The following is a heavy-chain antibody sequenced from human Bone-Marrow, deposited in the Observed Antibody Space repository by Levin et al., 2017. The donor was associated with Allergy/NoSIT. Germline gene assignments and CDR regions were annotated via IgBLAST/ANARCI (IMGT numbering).Heavy chain of an antibody. CDR3: ARGVIAKGSRYCSSTSCPGPRYFDL. J-gene: IGHJ2*01. V-gene: IGHV1-69*06. D-gene: IGHD2-2*01. CDR1: GGTFSSYA. CDR2: IIPIFGTA. Sequence: ASVKVSCKASGGTFSSYAISWVRQAPGQGLEWMGGIIPIFGTANYAQKFQGRVTITADKSTSTAYMELSSLRSEDTAVYYCARGVIAKGSRYCSSTSCPGPRYFDLWGRGTLVTVSS.